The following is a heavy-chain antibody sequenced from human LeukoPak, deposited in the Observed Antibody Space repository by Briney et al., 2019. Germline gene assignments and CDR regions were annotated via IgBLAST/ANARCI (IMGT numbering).Heavy chain of an antibody. CDR1: GGSISSSSYY. Sequence: SETLSLTCTVSGGSISSSSYYWGWIRQPPGKGLEWIGSIYYSGSTYYNPSLKSRVTISVDTSKKQFSLKLSSVTAADTAVYYCARVRGSSGSYEYYHYMDVWGKGTTVTISS. D-gene: IGHD1-26*01. CDR3: ARVRGSSGSYEYYHYMDV. CDR2: IYYSGST. V-gene: IGHV4-39*07. J-gene: IGHJ6*03.